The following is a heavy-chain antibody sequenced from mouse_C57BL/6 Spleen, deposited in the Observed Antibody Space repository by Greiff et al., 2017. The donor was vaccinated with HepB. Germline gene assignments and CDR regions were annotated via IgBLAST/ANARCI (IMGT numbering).Heavy chain of an antibody. Sequence: EVQLQQSGPELVKPGASVKMSCKASGFTFTDYNMHWVKQSHGKSLEWIGYINPNNGGTSYNQKFKGKATLTVYKSSSTAFLELRRLTSEASAAYYCAREDYCGGSKYSLDYWGQGTTLTVAS. CDR2: INPNNGGT. V-gene: IGHV1-22*01. CDR1: GFTFTDYN. J-gene: IGHJ2*01. D-gene: IGHD1-1*01. CDR3: AREDYCGGSKYSLDY.